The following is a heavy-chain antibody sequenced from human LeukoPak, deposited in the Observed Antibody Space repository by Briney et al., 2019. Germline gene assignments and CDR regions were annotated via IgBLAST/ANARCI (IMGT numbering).Heavy chain of an antibody. J-gene: IGHJ5*02. Sequence: SVKVSCKASGGTFSSYAISWVRQAPGQGLEWMGGIIPIFDTANYAQKFQGRVTITADESTSTAYMELSSLRSEDTAVYYCARDYGQYNWFDPWGQGTLVTVSS. D-gene: IGHD3-16*01. CDR1: GGTFSSYA. CDR3: ARDYGQYNWFDP. V-gene: IGHV1-69*01. CDR2: IIPIFDTA.